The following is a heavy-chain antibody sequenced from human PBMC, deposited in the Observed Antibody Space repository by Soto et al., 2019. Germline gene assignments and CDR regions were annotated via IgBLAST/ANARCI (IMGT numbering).Heavy chain of an antibody. CDR2: TYPSGST. J-gene: IGHJ4*02. CDR3: ARLPPVRYFDS. Sequence: SETLSLTCVVSGYSISSNYLWGWIRQPPGKGLEWIGSTYPSGSTYYNPSLKSRVTISVDTSKNQFSLELTSVTAADTAVYYCARLPPVRYFDSWGQGALVTVSS. D-gene: IGHD3-9*01. V-gene: IGHV4-38-2*01. CDR1: GYSISSNYL.